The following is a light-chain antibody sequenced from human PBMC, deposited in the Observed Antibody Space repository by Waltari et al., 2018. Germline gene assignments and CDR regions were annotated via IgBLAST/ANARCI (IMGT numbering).Light chain of an antibody. CDR1: SSDVGGHNF. Sequence: QSALTQPPSASGSPGQSVTISCTGTSSDVGGHNFVSWYQHHPGKAPRLIIYEVSERPSGVPDRFSGSKSGNTASLTVSGLQAEDEADYYCSSYVANNNPVFGGGTKLTVL. V-gene: IGLV2-8*01. CDR2: EVS. J-gene: IGLJ2*01. CDR3: SSYVANNNPV.